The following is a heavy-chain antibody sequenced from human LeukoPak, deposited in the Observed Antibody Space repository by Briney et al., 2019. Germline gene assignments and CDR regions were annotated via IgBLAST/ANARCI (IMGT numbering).Heavy chain of an antibody. D-gene: IGHD2-15*01. Sequence: GASVKVSCKASGGTFSSYAISWVRQAPGQGLEWMGRIIPILGIANYAQKFQGRVTITADKSTSTAYMELSSLRSDDTAVYCCARGTYCSGGSCYHWFDPWGQGTLVTVSS. CDR2: IIPILGIA. V-gene: IGHV1-69*04. CDR1: GGTFSSYA. CDR3: ARGTYCSGGSCYHWFDP. J-gene: IGHJ5*02.